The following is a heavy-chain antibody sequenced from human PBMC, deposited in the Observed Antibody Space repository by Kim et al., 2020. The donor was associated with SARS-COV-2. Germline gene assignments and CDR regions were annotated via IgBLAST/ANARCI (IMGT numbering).Heavy chain of an antibody. Sequence: GGSLRLSCAASGFTFSSYSMNWVRQAPGKGLEWVSSISSSSSYIYYADSVKGRFTISRDNAKNSLYLQMNSLRAEDTAVYYCARDTAVAGSELEGTFDYWGQGTLVTVSS. V-gene: IGHV3-21*01. D-gene: IGHD6-19*01. CDR2: ISSSSSYI. CDR1: GFTFSSYS. CDR3: ARDTAVAGSELEGTFDY. J-gene: IGHJ4*02.